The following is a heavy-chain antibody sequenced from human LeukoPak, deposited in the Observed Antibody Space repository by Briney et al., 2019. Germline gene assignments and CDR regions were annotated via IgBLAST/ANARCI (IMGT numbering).Heavy chain of an antibody. J-gene: IGHJ5*02. CDR1: GYTFTSYY. Sequence: ASVKVSCKASGYTFTSYYMHRVRQAPGQGLEWMGIINPSGGSTSYAQKFQGRVTMTRDTSTSTVYMELSSLRSEDTAVYYCARDTGYYGSEHYGRFDPWGQGTLVTVSS. CDR2: INPSGGST. D-gene: IGHD3-10*01. V-gene: IGHV1-46*01. CDR3: ARDTGYYGSEHYGRFDP.